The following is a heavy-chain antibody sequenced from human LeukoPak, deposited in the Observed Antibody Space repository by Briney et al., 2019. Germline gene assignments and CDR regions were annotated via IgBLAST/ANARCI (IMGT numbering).Heavy chain of an antibody. CDR2: VSGNGGST. D-gene: IGHD3-22*01. CDR3: ARDYDYDSSGYSSD. J-gene: IGHJ4*02. CDR1: GFTFSSYA. Sequence: GGSLRLSCAASGFTFSSYAMSWVRQAPGKGLEWVSAVSGNGGSTYYADSVKGRFTISRDYSKNTLYLQMNSLRAEDTAVYYCARDYDYDSSGYSSDWGQGTLVTVSS. V-gene: IGHV3-23*01.